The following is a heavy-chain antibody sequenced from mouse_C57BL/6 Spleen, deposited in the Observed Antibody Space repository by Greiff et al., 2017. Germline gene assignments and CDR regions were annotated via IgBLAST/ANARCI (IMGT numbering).Heavy chain of an antibody. CDR2: IFPGSGST. CDR1: GYTFTSHW. V-gene: IGHV1-56*01. J-gene: IGHJ4*01. D-gene: IGHD2-12*01. Sequence: QVQLQQSGPELVRPGASVKISCKAPGYTFTSHWMQWVRQRPGQGLAWIGEIFPGSGSTYYNGKFKGKAILTVDTSSSTAYRQLSSLTSEDSAVYFCATRPARGAMDYWGQGTSVTVSS. CDR3: ATRPARGAMDY.